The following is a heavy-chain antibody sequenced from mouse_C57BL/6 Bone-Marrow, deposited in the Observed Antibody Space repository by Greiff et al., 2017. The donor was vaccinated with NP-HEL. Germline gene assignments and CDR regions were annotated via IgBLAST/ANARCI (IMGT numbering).Heavy chain of an antibody. Sequence: VQLQESGAELAKPGASVKLSCKASGYTFTSYWMHWVKQRPGQGLEWIGYINPSSGYTKYNQKFKDKATLTADKYSSTAYMQLSSLTYEDSAVYYCARSRGYAMDYWGQGTSVTVSS. CDR3: ARSRGYAMDY. V-gene: IGHV1-7*01. CDR1: GYTFTSYW. CDR2: INPSSGYT. J-gene: IGHJ4*01.